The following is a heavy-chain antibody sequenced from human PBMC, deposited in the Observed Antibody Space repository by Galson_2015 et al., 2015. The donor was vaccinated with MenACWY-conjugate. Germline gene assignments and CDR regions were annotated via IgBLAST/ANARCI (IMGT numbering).Heavy chain of an antibody. CDR3: ARSYVPGSDRKNYCMDV. CDR1: GFTFSSYW. J-gene: IGHJ6*03. Sequence: SLRLSCAASGFTFSSYWMHWVRQAPGKGLVWVSRVNSDGSGTGYADSVKGRFTISRDNAKNMLFLQMNSLRVEDTAVYYCARSYVPGSDRKNYCMDVWGRGNPGHLLL. CDR2: VNSDGSGT. V-gene: IGHV3-74*01. D-gene: IGHD3-16*01.